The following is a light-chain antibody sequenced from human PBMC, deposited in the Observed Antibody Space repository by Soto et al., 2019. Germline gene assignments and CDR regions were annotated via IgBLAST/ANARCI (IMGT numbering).Light chain of an antibody. V-gene: IGLV1-44*01. CDR2: NNH. CDR1: SSNIGSNP. J-gene: IGLJ2*01. Sequence: VLTQSPSASGTPGQRVTISCSGSSSNIGSNPVHWYQQLPGSAPKLLIHNNHQRPAGVPDRFSASKSGTSASLAIGGLQSEDEADYYCASWDDSLSGVLFGGGTKLTVL. CDR3: ASWDDSLSGVL.